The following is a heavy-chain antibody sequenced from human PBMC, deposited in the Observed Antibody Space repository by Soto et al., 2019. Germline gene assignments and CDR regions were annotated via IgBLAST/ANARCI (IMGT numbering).Heavy chain of an antibody. CDR2: INPSGGST. V-gene: IGHV1-46*03. Sequence: GASVKVSCKASGYTFTSYYMHWARQAPGQGLEWMGIINPSGGSTSYAQKFQGRVTMTRDTSTSTVYMELSSLRSEDTAVYYCARGTPRSYSSSRQGVDYWGQGTLVTVSS. CDR3: ARGTPRSYSSSRQGVDY. J-gene: IGHJ4*02. CDR1: GYTFTSYY. D-gene: IGHD6-13*01.